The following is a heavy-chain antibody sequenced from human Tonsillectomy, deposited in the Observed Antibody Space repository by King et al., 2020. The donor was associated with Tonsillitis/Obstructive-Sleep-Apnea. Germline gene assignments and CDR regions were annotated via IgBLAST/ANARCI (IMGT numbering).Heavy chain of an antibody. D-gene: IGHD3-3*01. J-gene: IGHJ4*02. Sequence: EVQLVESGGVVVQPGGSLRLSCAASGFTFDDYTMHWFRKAPGKGLEWVSLISWDGGSTYYADSVKGRFTISRDNSKNSLYLQMNSLRTEDTALYYCAKARLLEWFPFDYWGQGTLVTVSS. CDR1: GFTFDDYT. CDR3: AKARLLEWFPFDY. V-gene: IGHV3-43*01. CDR2: ISWDGGST.